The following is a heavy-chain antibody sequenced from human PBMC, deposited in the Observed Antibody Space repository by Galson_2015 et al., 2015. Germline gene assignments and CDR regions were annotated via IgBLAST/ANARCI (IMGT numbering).Heavy chain of an antibody. D-gene: IGHD6-13*01. V-gene: IGHV2-5*01. CDR1: GFSLSTSGVG. Sequence: PALVKPTQTLTLTCTFSGFSLSTSGVGVGWIRQPPGKALEWLALIYWNDDRRYGPSLKSRRTITKDTSKNQVVLTMTNTGPVDTATYYCAHSPTAAGNFDYWGQGVLVTVSS. CDR2: IYWNDDR. J-gene: IGHJ4*02. CDR3: AHSPTAAGNFDY.